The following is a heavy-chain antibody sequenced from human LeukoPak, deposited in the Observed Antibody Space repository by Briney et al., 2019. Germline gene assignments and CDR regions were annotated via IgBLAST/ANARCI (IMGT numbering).Heavy chain of an antibody. V-gene: IGHV1-69*10. J-gene: IGHJ4*02. Sequence: ASVKVSCKASGGTFSTYPTSWVRQAPGQGLEWRGGIIPIVAIANYAKKFRGRVTITADKSTNTAYMELSSLRSEDTAVYYCARDGEMAAIYFDYWGQGTLVTVSS. D-gene: IGHD5-24*01. CDR2: IIPIVAIA. CDR3: ARDGEMAAIYFDY. CDR1: GGTFSTYP.